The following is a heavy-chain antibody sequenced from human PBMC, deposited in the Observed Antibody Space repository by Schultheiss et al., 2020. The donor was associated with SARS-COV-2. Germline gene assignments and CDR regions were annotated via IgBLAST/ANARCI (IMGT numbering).Heavy chain of an antibody. Sequence: SETLSLTCTVSGGSISSGSYYWSWIRQPAGKGLEWIGRIYTSGSTNYNPSLKSRVTISVDTSKNQFSLKLSSVTAADTAVYYCAGGPYCSGGSCYGHAPGGYWGQGTLVTVSS. CDR1: GGSISSGSYY. CDR3: AGGPYCSGGSCYGHAPGGY. V-gene: IGHV4-61*02. D-gene: IGHD2-15*01. J-gene: IGHJ4*02. CDR2: IYTSGST.